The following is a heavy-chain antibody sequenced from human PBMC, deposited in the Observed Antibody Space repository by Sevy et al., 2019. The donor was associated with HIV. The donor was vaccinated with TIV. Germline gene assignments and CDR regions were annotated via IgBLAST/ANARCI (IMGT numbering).Heavy chain of an antibody. CDR2: ISYDVSNK. J-gene: IGHJ6*02. V-gene: IGHV3-30-3*01. D-gene: IGHD6-19*01. Sequence: GGSLRLSCAASGFTFSSYAMHWVRQAPDKGLEWVAGISYDVSNKYYADSVKGRFTITRDNSKNTLYLQMNSLRAEDTAVYYCAREAGYSSGWDYYYYGMDVWGQGTTVTVSS. CDR1: GFTFSSYA. CDR3: AREAGYSSGWDYYYYGMDV.